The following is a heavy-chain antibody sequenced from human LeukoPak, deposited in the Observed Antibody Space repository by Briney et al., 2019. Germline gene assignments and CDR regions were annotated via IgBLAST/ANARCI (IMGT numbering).Heavy chain of an antibody. Sequence: GSLRLSCAASGFTFSSYAMSWIRQPPGKGLEWIGYIYYSGSTNYNPSLKSRVTISVDTSKNQFSLKLSSVTAADTAVYYCATGIVVVPAAMPDYFDYWGQGTLVTVSS. D-gene: IGHD2-2*01. CDR2: IYYSGST. V-gene: IGHV4-59*01. J-gene: IGHJ4*02. CDR3: ATGIVVVPAAMPDYFDY. CDR1: GFTFSSYA.